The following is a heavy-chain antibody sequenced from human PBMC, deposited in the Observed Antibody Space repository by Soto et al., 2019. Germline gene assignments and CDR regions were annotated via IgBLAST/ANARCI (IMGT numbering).Heavy chain of an antibody. CDR2: ISGSGGST. J-gene: IGHJ6*03. V-gene: IGHV3-23*01. CDR1: GFTFSSYA. CDR3: AKSYCSGGSCYEGYYYYMDV. D-gene: IGHD2-15*01. Sequence: GGSLRLSCGASGFTFSSYAMSWVRQAPGKGLEWVSAISGSGGSTYYADSVKGRFTISRDNSKNTLYLQMNSLRAEDTAVYYCAKSYCSGGSCYEGYYYYMDVWGKGTTVTVSS.